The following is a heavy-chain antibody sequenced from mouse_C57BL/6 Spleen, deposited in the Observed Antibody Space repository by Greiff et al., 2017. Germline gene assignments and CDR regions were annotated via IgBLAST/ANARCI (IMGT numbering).Heavy chain of an antibody. Sequence: QVQLQQSGAELARPGASVKLSCKASGYTFTSYGISWVKQRTGQGLEWIGEIYPRSGNTYYNEKFKGKATLTADKSSSTAYMELRSLTSEDSAVYFCARLGYYGNYNAMDYWGQGTSVTVSS. D-gene: IGHD2-1*01. V-gene: IGHV1-81*01. J-gene: IGHJ4*01. CDR3: ARLGYYGNYNAMDY. CDR1: GYTFTSYG. CDR2: IYPRSGNT.